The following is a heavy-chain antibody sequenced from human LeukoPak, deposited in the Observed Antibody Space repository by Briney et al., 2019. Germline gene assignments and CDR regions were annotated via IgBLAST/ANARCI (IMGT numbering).Heavy chain of an antibody. D-gene: IGHD1-26*01. CDR2: MNPNSGNT. Sequence: ASVKVSCKASGYTFTSYDISRVRQATGQGLEWMGWMNPNSGNTGYAQKFQGRVTMTRNTSISTAYMELSSLRSEDTAVYYCATSVKVSGSYFGKSDAFDIWGQGTMVTVSS. CDR3: ATSVKVSGSYFGKSDAFDI. J-gene: IGHJ3*02. CDR1: GYTFTSYD. V-gene: IGHV1-8*01.